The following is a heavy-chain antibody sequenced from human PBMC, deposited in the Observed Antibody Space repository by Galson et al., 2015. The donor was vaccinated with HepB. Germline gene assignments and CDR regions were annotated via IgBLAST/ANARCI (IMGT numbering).Heavy chain of an antibody. J-gene: IGHJ4*02. CDR3: AKGDRQWYDSFGY. D-gene: IGHD3-16*01. V-gene: IGHV1-2*02. CDR2: INPNSGDT. CDR1: GYTFTGSY. Sequence: SVKVSCKASGYTFTGSYLHWVGQAPGQGLEWMGWINPNSGDTHSPQKFQGRVTMTTDTSISTAYMELTSLRSDDTAVYYCAKGDRQWYDSFGYWGQGTLVSVSS.